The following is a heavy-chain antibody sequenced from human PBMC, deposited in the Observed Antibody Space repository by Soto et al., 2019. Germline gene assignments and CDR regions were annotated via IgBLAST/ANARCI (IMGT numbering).Heavy chain of an antibody. CDR3: ARDIPSGDSNWFDP. Sequence: SVKVSCKASGGTFSSYAISWVRQAPGQGLEWMGGIIPIFGTANYAQKFQGRVTITADESTSTAYMELSSLRSEDTAMYYCARDIPSGDSNWFDPWGQGTLVTVSS. CDR1: GGTFSSYA. CDR2: IIPIFGTA. V-gene: IGHV1-69*13. D-gene: IGHD4-17*01. J-gene: IGHJ5*02.